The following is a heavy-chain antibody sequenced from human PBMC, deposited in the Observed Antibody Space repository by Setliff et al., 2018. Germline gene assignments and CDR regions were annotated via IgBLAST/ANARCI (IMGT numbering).Heavy chain of an antibody. Sequence: ASVKVSCKASGGTFSSYGISWVRQAPGQGLEWMGGTIPIFGTANYAHKFQGRVTIITDESTSTAYMELSSLRSEDTAVYFCARESVVVVTTTNYYYYMDVWGKGTTVTVSS. V-gene: IGHV1-69*05. CDR1: GGTFSSYG. CDR3: ARESVVVVTTTNYYYYMDV. D-gene: IGHD2-21*02. CDR2: TIPIFGTA. J-gene: IGHJ6*03.